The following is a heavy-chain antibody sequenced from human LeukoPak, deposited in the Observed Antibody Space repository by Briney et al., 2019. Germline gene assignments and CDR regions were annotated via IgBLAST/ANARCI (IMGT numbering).Heavy chain of an antibody. CDR2: IKQDGSEK. CDR3: ARAGGYCSSTSCYPFDY. J-gene: IGHJ4*02. Sequence: GGSLRLSCAASGFTFSSYWMSWVRQAPGKGLEWVANIKQDGSEKYYVDSVKGRFTISRDNAKNSLYLQMNSLRAEDTAVYYCARAGGYCSSTSCYPFDYWGQGTLVTVSS. D-gene: IGHD2-2*01. V-gene: IGHV3-7*01. CDR1: GFTFSSYW.